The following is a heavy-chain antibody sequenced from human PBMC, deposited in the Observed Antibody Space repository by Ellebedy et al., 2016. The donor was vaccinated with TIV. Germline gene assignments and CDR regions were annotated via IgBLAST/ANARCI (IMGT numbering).Heavy chain of an antibody. Sequence: GESLKISCAASGFTFSSHDMHWVRQATGKGLEWVSAIGTAGDTYYPGSVKGRFTISRENAKNSLYLQMNCLRAGDTAVYYCARASNGMDVWGQGTTVTVSS. V-gene: IGHV3-13*01. J-gene: IGHJ6*02. CDR2: IGTAGDT. CDR1: GFTFSSHD. CDR3: ARASNGMDV.